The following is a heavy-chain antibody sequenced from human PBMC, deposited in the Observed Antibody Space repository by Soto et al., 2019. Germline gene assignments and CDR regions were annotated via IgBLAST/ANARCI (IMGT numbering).Heavy chain of an antibody. CDR3: ARESCISSSCSTRYGMDV. D-gene: IGHD2-2*01. CDR2: ISSSGSSI. Sequence: EVQLAVSGGGLVQPGGSLRLSCVASGFTFRSYEMNWVRQAPGKGLEWASYISSSGSSIYYPDSVKGRFTISRDNAKNSLSLQMNSLRGEDTAVYYCARESCISSSCSTRYGMDVWGQGTTVTVSS. V-gene: IGHV3-48*03. CDR1: GFTFRSYE. J-gene: IGHJ6*02.